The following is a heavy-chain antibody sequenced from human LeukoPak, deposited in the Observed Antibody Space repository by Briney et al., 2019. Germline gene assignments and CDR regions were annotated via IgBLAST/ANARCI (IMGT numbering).Heavy chain of an antibody. CDR1: GYSFTSHY. D-gene: IGHD3-16*01. Sequence: ASVKVSCKSSGYSFTSHYMHWVRQAPGQGLEWMGVINPRGASTIYAEKFKGRIILTRDMSTTTDYMQLSSLKSDDTAIYYCARDNSMYVRGWWFDPWGQGTLVTVSS. V-gene: IGHV1-46*01. J-gene: IGHJ5*02. CDR2: INPRGAST. CDR3: ARDNSMYVRGWWFDP.